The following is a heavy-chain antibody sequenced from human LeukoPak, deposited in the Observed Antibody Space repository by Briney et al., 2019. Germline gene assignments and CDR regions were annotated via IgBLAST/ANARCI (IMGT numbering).Heavy chain of an antibody. Sequence: ASVKVSCKASGYTFTSYGISWVRQAPGQGLEWMGWISAYNGNTNYAQKLQGRVTMTTDTSTSTAYMELSSLRSEDTAVYYCATKIAVAGNGVDYWGQGTLVTVSS. V-gene: IGHV1-18*01. CDR2: ISAYNGNT. D-gene: IGHD6-19*01. CDR3: ATKIAVAGNGVDY. CDR1: GYTFTSYG. J-gene: IGHJ4*02.